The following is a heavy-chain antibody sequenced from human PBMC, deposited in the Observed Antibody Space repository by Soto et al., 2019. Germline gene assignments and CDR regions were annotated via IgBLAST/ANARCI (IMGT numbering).Heavy chain of an antibody. CDR2: VRGGGGDT. D-gene: IGHD2-2*01. J-gene: IGHJ4*02. V-gene: IGHV3-23*01. Sequence: EVQLLESGGGLVQPGGSLRLSCAASGFTFRSYAINWVRQAPGKGLEWVSAVRGGGGDTYHADPVKRRFTISRDNSKNTLFLQMNGLRVEDTAVYYGARRSTSCCQNFDCWGQGTLVTVSS. CDR3: ARRSTSCCQNFDC. CDR1: GFTFRSYA.